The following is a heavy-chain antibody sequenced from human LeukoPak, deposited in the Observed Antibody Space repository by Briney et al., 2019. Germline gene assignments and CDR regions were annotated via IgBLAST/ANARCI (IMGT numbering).Heavy chain of an antibody. CDR1: GYNFIDYY. D-gene: IGHD4-23*01. CDR3: TRDPPGGRPAPYDY. Sequence: ASVKVSCKASGYNFIDYYIHWVRQAPGQGPEWMGWINPRSGGTKYAQKYQGRITMTRDTSIDTGYIEVTSLTYDDTAVFFCTRDPPGGRPAPYDYGGRETVVTVSS. CDR2: INPRSGGT. V-gene: IGHV1-2*02. J-gene: IGHJ4*02.